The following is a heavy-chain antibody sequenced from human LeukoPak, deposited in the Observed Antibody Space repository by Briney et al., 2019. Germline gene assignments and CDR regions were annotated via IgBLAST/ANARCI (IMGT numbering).Heavy chain of an antibody. CDR3: AKGKTVRGGVITY. J-gene: IGHJ4*02. CDR1: GFTFDDYA. D-gene: IGHD3-10*01. CDR2: ISWNSGSI. V-gene: IGHV3-9*01. Sequence: GRSLRLSCAASGFTFDDYAMHWVRQAPGKGLEWVSGISWNSGSIGYADSVKGRFTISRDNAKNSLYLQMNSLRAEDTALYYCAKGKTVRGGVITYWGQGTLVTVSS.